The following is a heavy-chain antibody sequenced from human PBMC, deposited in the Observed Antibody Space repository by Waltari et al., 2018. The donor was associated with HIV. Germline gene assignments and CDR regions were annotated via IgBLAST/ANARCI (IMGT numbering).Heavy chain of an antibody. Sequence: QLVESGGGVVQPGRSLRLTCAASGFIFSAYGWPWVRQAPGKGLEWLTFISYDASDQYYAKSVKGRFTISRDNSKKTVFLEMNNLKIEDTAIYFCAKAPTTSTALVQGSWGQGTLVIVSS. V-gene: IGHV3-30*18. CDR2: ISYDASDQ. CDR1: GFIFSAYG. J-gene: IGHJ5*02. D-gene: IGHD5-18*01. CDR3: AKAPTTSTALVQGS.